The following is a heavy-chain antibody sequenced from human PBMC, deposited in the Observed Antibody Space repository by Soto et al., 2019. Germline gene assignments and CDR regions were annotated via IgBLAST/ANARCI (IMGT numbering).Heavy chain of an antibody. CDR1: GGSVSSGSYY. D-gene: IGHD6-13*01. J-gene: IGHJ4*02. V-gene: IGHV4-61*01. CDR2: IYYSGST. Sequence: SETLSLTCTVSGGSVSSGSYYWSWIRQPPGKGLEWIGYIYYSGSTNYNPSLKSRVTISVDTSKNQFSLKLSSVTAADTAVYYCVRERVGSSWYSDYWGQGTLVTVSS. CDR3: VRERVGSSWYSDY.